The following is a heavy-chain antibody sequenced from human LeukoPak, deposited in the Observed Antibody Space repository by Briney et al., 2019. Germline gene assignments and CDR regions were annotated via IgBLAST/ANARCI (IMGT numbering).Heavy chain of an antibody. J-gene: IGHJ5*02. CDR2: IYYSGST. CDR3: ARHSWRYCSGGSCSWFDP. D-gene: IGHD2-15*01. Sequence: PSETLSLTCTVSGGSISSSSYYWSWIRQPPGKGLEWIGYIYYSGSTNYNPSLKSRVTISVDTSKNQFSLKLSSVTAADTAVYYCARHSWRYCSGGSCSWFDPWGQGTLVTVSS. CDR1: GGSISSSSYY. V-gene: IGHV4-61*01.